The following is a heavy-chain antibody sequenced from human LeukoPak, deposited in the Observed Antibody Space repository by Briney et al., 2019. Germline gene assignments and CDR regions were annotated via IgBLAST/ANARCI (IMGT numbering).Heavy chain of an antibody. CDR1: GFTFSDYY. Sequence: GGSLSLSCAVSGFTFSDYYMSWIRQAPGKGLGWVSYISSSGSNIYYADSGKGLFTLSRDNANNSLYLQMNSLRAEDTAVYYWARDARQSHDYGAPRGWFDPWGQGTLVTVSS. CDR2: ISSSGSNI. V-gene: IGHV3-11*01. D-gene: IGHD4-17*01. CDR3: ARDARQSHDYGAPRGWFDP. J-gene: IGHJ5*02.